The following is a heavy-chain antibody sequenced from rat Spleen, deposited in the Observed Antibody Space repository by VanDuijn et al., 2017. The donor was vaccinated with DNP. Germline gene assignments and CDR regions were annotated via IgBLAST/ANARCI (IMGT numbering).Heavy chain of an antibody. J-gene: IGHJ4*01. V-gene: IGHV5-22*01. CDR1: GFTFSDYY. D-gene: IGHD1-5*01. CDR2: INFDGGST. Sequence: EVQLVETGGGLVQPGRSLKLSCAAPGFTFSDYYMSWFRQAPTKGLEWVTYINFDGGSTYYRDSVKGRFTISRDNAKSTLYLEMNSLRSEDMATYYCTRRGYNQWAMDAWGQGTSVTVSS. CDR3: TRRGYNQWAMDA.